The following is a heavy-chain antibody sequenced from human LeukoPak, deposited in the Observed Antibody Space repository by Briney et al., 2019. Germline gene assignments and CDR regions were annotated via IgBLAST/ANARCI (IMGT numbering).Heavy chain of an antibody. Sequence: ASVKVSCTASGGTFSSYAISWVRQAPGQGLEWMGGIIPIFGTANYAQKFQGRVTITADKSTSTAYMELSSLRSEDTAVYYCAGRYCSGGSCYRRYYYYMDVWGKGTTVTVSS. J-gene: IGHJ6*03. CDR1: GGTFSSYA. V-gene: IGHV1-69*06. D-gene: IGHD2-15*01. CDR3: AGRYCSGGSCYRRYYYYMDV. CDR2: IIPIFGTA.